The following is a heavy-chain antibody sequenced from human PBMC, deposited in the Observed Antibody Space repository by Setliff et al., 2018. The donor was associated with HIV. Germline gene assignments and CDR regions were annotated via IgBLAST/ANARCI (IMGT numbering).Heavy chain of an antibody. V-gene: IGHV1-69*06. CDR1: GGTFSSYA. J-gene: IGHJ5*01. CDR2: IIPIFGTA. CDR3: ATDDLLGGYWFDR. D-gene: IGHD3-16*01. Sequence: GASVKVSCKASGGTFSSYAISWVRQAPGQGLEWMGGIIPIFGTAIYAQNFQGRVTMTEDTSTDTAYMELRSLRSEDTAIFFCATDDLLGGYWFDRWGQGTPVTVSS.